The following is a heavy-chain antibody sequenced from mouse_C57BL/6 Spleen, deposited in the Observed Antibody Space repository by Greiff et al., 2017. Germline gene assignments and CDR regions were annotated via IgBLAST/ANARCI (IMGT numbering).Heavy chain of an antibody. CDR1: GFTFSSYT. J-gene: IGHJ2*01. CDR2: ISGGGGHT. CDR3: ARDYGSFLDY. V-gene: IGHV5-9*04. D-gene: IGHD1-1*01. Sequence: EVQLQQSGGGLVKPGGSLKLSCAASGFTFSSYTMSWVRQTPEKRLEWVATISGGGGHTYYPDSVKGRFTISRDNAKTTLYLQMSNMRSEDTAVYYWARDYGSFLDYWGQGTTLTVSS.